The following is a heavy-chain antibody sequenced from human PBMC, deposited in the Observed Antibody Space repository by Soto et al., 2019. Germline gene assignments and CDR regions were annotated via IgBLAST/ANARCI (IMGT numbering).Heavy chain of an antibody. CDR1: GGSISSSSYY. CDR3: ARDLWGYCGTDCYPLDV. Sequence: SETLSLTCTVSGGSISSSSYYWGWIRQPPGKGLEWIGSIYYSGSTYYNPSLKSRVTISVDTSKNQFSLKLNSVTAADTAVYYCARDLWGYCGTDCYPLDVWGQGTTVT. J-gene: IGHJ6*02. CDR2: IYYSGST. D-gene: IGHD2-21*02. V-gene: IGHV4-39*07.